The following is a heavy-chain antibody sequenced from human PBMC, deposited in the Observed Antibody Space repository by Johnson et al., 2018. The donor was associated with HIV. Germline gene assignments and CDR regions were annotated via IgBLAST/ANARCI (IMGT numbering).Heavy chain of an antibody. V-gene: IGHV3-66*02. CDR3: AKESETYGGNIGFQHAFDI. Sequence: VQLVESGGGVVQPGRSLRLSCAASGFTVSSNYMSWVRQAPGKGLEWVSGINWNGDSIGYADSVKGRFTVSRDNSKNTLYLQMNSLRADDTAVYYCAKESETYGGNIGFQHAFDIWGQGTMVTVSS. CDR2: INWNGDSI. D-gene: IGHD4-23*01. J-gene: IGHJ3*02. CDR1: GFTVSSNY.